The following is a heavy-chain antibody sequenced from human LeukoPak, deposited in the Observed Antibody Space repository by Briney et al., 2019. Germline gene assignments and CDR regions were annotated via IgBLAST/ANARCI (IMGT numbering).Heavy chain of an antibody. D-gene: IGHD3-3*01. J-gene: IGHJ4*02. CDR1: GFTFSSYW. Sequence: TGGSLRLSCAASGFTFSSYWMHWVRQAPGKGLVWVSRINSDGRSTSYADSVKGRFTTSRDSAKNTLYLQMNSLRAEDTAVYYCARVTIFGVVATFDYWGQGTLVTVSS. CDR3: ARVTIFGVVATFDY. V-gene: IGHV3-74*01. CDR2: INSDGRST.